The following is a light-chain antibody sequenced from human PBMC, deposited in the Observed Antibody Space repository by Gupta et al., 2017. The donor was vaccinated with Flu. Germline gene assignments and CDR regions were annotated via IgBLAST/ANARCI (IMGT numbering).Light chain of an antibody. CDR1: TIGGKS. J-gene: IGLJ3*02. CDR2: DDR. Sequence: SYELTQPPSVSVAPGQTARMTCGGRTIGGKSVHWYQQRPGQAPVLVIHDDRDRPSGIPERFSGSNSGITATLTISRVEAGDEADYYCQVWDSSDDQWVFGGGTKVTVL. CDR3: QVWDSSDDQWV. V-gene: IGLV3-21*02.